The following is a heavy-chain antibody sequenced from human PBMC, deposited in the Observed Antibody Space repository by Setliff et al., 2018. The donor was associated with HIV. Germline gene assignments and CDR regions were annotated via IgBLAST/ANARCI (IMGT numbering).Heavy chain of an antibody. CDR1: GGSISSSSYY. CDR3: ARDVMEYFGNYFDY. D-gene: IGHD3-3*01. V-gene: IGHV4-39*02. J-gene: IGHJ4*02. Sequence: PSETLSLTCTVSGGSISSSSYYWGWIRQPPGKGLEWIGSIYYSGSTYYNPSLKSRVTISVDTSKNQFSLKLTSVTAADTALYYCARDVMEYFGNYFDYWGQGALVTVSS. CDR2: IYYSGST.